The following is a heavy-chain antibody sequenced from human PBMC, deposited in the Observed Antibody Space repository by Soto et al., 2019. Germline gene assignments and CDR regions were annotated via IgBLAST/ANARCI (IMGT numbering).Heavy chain of an antibody. V-gene: IGHV3-23*01. J-gene: IGHJ4*02. CDR3: AKSKEGYNRGYFDY. Sequence: EVQLLESGGGLVQPGGSLRLSCAASGLTFSNYAMGWVRQAPGKGLEWVSSISASTYNTYYADSVKGRFTISRDNSENTLYLQMNSLRAEDTAVYYCAKSKEGYNRGYFDYWGQGTLVTLSS. CDR2: ISASTYNT. D-gene: IGHD1-1*01. CDR1: GLTFSNYA.